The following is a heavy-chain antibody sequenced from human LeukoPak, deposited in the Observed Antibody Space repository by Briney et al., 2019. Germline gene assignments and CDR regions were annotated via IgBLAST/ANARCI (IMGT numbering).Heavy chain of an antibody. D-gene: IGHD6-13*01. CDR2: ISSSRSYI. V-gene: IGHV3-21*01. J-gene: IGHJ4*02. CDR1: GFTFSSYS. Sequence: GGSLRLSCAASGFTFSSYSMNWVRQAPGKGLEWVSSISSSRSYINYADSVKGRFTISRDNAKNSLYLQMDSLRAEDTAVYYYARHFGSSWYYFDYWGQGTLVTVSS. CDR3: ARHFGSSWYYFDY.